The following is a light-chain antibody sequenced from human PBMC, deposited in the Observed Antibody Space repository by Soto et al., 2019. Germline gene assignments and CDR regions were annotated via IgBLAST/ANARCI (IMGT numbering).Light chain of an antibody. Sequence: EIQMTQSPSTLSGSVGDRVTITCRASQSISSWLAWYQQKPEKAPKVLISKASTLQSGVPSRFSGSRSATEFTLTVSSLQPDDFATYYCQQYHSYPYTFGQGTKVDIK. CDR2: KAS. J-gene: IGKJ2*01. V-gene: IGKV1-5*03. CDR1: QSISSW. CDR3: QQYHSYPYT.